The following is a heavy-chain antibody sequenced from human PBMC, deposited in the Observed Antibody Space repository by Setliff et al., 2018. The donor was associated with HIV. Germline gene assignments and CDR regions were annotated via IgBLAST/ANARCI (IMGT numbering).Heavy chain of an antibody. V-gene: IGHV5-51*01. CDR3: AKWGSATPYFDD. Sequence: GESLKISCKGSGYSFTSYWIGWVRQMPGKGLEWMGIIYPRDSKIKYSPSSEGQVSISVDKSVNTAYLQWSSLKASDTAIYYCAKWGSATPYFDDWGQGTLVTVSS. J-gene: IGHJ4*02. CDR2: IYPRDSKI. D-gene: IGHD6-25*01. CDR1: GYSFTSYW.